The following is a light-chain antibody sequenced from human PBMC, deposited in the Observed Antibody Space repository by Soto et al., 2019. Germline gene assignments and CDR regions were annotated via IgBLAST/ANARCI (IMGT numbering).Light chain of an antibody. CDR1: QSISTW. CDR2: KAS. J-gene: IGKJ1*01. V-gene: IGKV1-5*03. CDR3: QQYNSYWT. Sequence: DIQMTQSPSTLSASVGDRVTITCRACQSISTWLAWYQQKPGKAPKLLLYKASTLESGVPSRFSGSGSGTEFTLTISSLQPDDFATDYCQQYNSYWTFGQGTKVEIK.